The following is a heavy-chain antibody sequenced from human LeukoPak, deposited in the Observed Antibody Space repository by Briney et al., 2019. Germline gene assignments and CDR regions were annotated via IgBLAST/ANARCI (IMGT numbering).Heavy chain of an antibody. CDR1: GYTXTGYY. CDR2: INPNSGGT. Sequence: GASVKVSCKASGYTXTGYYMHWVRQAPGQGLEWMGWINPNSGGTNYAQKFQGRVTMTRDTSISTAYMELSRLRSDDTAVYYCARDRSSSTNWFDPWGQGTLVTVSS. D-gene: IGHD6-6*01. J-gene: IGHJ5*02. CDR3: ARDRSSSTNWFDP. V-gene: IGHV1-2*02.